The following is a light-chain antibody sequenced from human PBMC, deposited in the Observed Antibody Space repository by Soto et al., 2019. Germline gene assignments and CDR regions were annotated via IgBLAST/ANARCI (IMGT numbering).Light chain of an antibody. Sequence: QSVLTQPASVSGSPGQSITISCTGTSSDVGSYNLVSWYQQHPGKAPKLMIYEGSKRPSGVSNRFSGSKSGNTASLTISGLQAEDGADYFCCSYADTYVFGTGTKVTVL. CDR1: SSDVGSYNL. V-gene: IGLV2-23*01. CDR2: EGS. J-gene: IGLJ1*01. CDR3: CSYADTYV.